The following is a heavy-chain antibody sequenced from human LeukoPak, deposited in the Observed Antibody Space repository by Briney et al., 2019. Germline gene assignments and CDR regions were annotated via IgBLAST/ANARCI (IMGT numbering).Heavy chain of an antibody. D-gene: IGHD3-22*01. V-gene: IGHV1-18*01. CDR2: ISAYNGNT. J-gene: IGHJ3*02. CDR3: ARDYYDSSGRPDAFDI. CDR1: GYTFTSYG. Sequence: ASVKVSCKASGYTFTSYGISWVRQAPGQGLEWMGWISAYNGNTNYAQKLQGRVTMTTDTSTSTAYMELRSLRSDDTAVYYCARDYYDSSGRPDAFDIWGQGTMVTVSS.